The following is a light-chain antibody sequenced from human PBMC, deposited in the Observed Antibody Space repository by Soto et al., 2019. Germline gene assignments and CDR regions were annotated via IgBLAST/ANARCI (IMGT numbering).Light chain of an antibody. V-gene: IGKV3-20*01. J-gene: IGKJ1*01. CDR3: QQYGSSRET. CDR2: GAS. CDR1: QNVSSSF. Sequence: EVLLTQSPGSLSLAPVARAPLSCRTSQNVSSSFLAWYQQTPGQAPRLLIYGASSRATGIPDRFSGSGSGTDFTLTISRLEPEDFAVYYCQQYGSSRETFGQGAKV.